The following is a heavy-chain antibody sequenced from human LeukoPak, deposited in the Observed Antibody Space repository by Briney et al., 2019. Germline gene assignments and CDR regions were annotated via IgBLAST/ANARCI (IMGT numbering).Heavy chain of an antibody. CDR1: GASISSYY. J-gene: IGHJ5*02. Sequence: SETLSLTCTVSGASISSYYWSWIRQPPGKGLEWIGYIYYSGSTNYNPSLKSRVTISVDTSKNQFSLKLSSVTAADTAVYYCARGATSFDPWGQGTLVTVSS. CDR2: IYYSGST. V-gene: IGHV4-59*01. D-gene: IGHD2-15*01. CDR3: ARGATSFDP.